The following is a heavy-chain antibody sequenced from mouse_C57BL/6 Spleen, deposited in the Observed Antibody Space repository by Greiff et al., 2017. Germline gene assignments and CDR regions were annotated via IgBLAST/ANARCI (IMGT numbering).Heavy chain of an antibody. Sequence: QVQLQQPGAELVMPGASVKLSCKASGYTFTSYWMHWVKQRPGQGLEWIGEIDPSDSYTNYNQKFKGKSTLTVDKSFSTAYMQLSSLPSEDSAVYYCARGFDGSSAWFAYWGQGTLVTVYA. J-gene: IGHJ3*01. CDR1: GYTFTSYW. V-gene: IGHV1-69*01. CDR3: ARGFDGSSAWFAY. D-gene: IGHD1-1*01. CDR2: IDPSDSYT.